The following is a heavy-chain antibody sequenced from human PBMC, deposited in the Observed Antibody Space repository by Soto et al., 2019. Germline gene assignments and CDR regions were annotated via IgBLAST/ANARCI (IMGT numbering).Heavy chain of an antibody. Sequence: QVQLVEPGGGVVQPGRCLRLSSEACGLTFSRSGMHWIRHAPGKGLEWVAVISYDGGQKYYAHSMKGRFTISRDNSKNTLYLQMTCLTVEDTAVYYCANRGVQRLPGEHWGQGNLVTVSS. J-gene: IGHJ4*02. CDR2: ISYDGGQK. CDR1: GLTFSRSG. CDR3: ANRGVQRLPGEH. V-gene: IGHV3-30*18. D-gene: IGHD6-25*01.